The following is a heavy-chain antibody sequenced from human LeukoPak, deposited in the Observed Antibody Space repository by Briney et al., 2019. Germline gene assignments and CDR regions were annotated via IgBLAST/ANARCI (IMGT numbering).Heavy chain of an antibody. V-gene: IGHV3-23*01. CDR3: AKYQGFHYYDSSGNAFDI. J-gene: IGHJ3*02. D-gene: IGHD3-22*01. CDR2: ISGSGDST. CDR1: GFTFSSYA. Sequence: GGSLRLSCAASGFTFSSYAMSWVRQAPGKGVEWVSAISGSGDSTYYADSVRGRFTISRDNAKNTLYLQMNSLRAEDTAVYYCAKYQGFHYYDSSGNAFDIWGQGTMVTVSS.